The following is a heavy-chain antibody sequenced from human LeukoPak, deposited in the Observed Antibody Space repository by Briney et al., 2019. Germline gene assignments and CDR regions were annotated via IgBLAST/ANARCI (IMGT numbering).Heavy chain of an antibody. J-gene: IGHJ4*02. D-gene: IGHD3-3*01. V-gene: IGHV3-7*01. Sequence: HPGGSLRLSCAASGFTFSTYWMSWVRQAPGKGLEWVASIKQDGSEKYYVDSVKGRFTISRDNAKNSLYLQMNTLRPEDTAVYYCARERQNKDFWSGGDYWGQGTLVTVSS. CDR2: IKQDGSEK. CDR3: ARERQNKDFWSGGDY. CDR1: GFTFSTYW.